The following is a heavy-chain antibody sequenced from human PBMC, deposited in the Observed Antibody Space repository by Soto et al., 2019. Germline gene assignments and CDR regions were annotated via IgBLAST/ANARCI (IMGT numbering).Heavy chain of an antibody. V-gene: IGHV4-39*01. J-gene: IGHJ4*02. CDR1: GGSISRSGYH. CDR3: TRQYDY. CDR2: ISDSGTT. Sequence: QLQLQESGPGLVKPSETLSLTCSVSGGSISRSGYHWGWIRQPPGKGLEWIGSISDSGTTYYSSSLKSRVTRSVDTSKYQLSLKLSSVTAAGTAVYYCTRQYDYWGQGTLVTVSS.